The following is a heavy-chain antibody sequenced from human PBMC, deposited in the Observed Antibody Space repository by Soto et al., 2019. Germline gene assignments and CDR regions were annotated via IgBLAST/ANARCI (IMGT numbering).Heavy chain of an antibody. CDR1: GFTFSSYS. Sequence: GGSLRLSCAASGFTFSSYSMNWVRQAPGSGPEWVSYISSSSNSIYYADSVKGRFTISRDNAKNSLHLQMNSLRAEDTAVYYCASAVECSTTSCIRWGQRTLVTVSS. CDR2: ISSSSNSI. V-gene: IGHV3-48*01. J-gene: IGHJ4*02. D-gene: IGHD2-2*01. CDR3: ASAVECSTTSCIR.